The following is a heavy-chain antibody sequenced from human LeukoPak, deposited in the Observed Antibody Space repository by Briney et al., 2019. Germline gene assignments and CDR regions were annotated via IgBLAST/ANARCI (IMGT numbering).Heavy chain of an antibody. V-gene: IGHV1-2*02. CDR1: GYTFTAQY. Sequence: ASVKVSCKASGYTFTAQYMHWVRQAPGQGLEWMGWINPNNGDTKYAQSFLGRVTMTRDTSTTTAYMELSSLRSDDTAVCFCASYPRSIPTPPFDYWGQGTLVTVSS. CDR2: INPNNGDT. CDR3: ASYPRSIPTPPFDY. D-gene: IGHD2-21*01. J-gene: IGHJ4*02.